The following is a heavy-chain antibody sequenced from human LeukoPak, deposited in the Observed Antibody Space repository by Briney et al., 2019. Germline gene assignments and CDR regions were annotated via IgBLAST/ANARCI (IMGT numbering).Heavy chain of an antibody. V-gene: IGHV4-4*07. Sequence: NTSETLSLTCTVSGGSISSYYWSWIRPPAGKGLEWIGRINTGGSTNYNPSLKSRVTMSVDTSKNQFSLKLSSVTAADTAVYYCAREERWLQSLDYWGQGTLVTVSS. J-gene: IGHJ4*02. CDR2: INTGGST. CDR3: AREERWLQSLDY. CDR1: GGSISSYY. D-gene: IGHD5-24*01.